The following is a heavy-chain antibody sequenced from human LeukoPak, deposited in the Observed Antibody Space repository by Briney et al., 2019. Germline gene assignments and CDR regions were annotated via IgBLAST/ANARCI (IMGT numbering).Heavy chain of an antibody. D-gene: IGHD7-27*01. V-gene: IGHV1-46*02. CDR1: GYTFNSYY. CDR3: ARELSGGSLDY. Sequence: ASVKVSCKASGYTFNSYYIHWVRQAPGQGLEWMGIFNPGGGSTTYAQNLQDRITMTSDTTTSTGYMELSSLRSEDTAVYYRARELSGGSLDYWGQGALVTVSS. CDR2: FNPGGGST. J-gene: IGHJ4*02.